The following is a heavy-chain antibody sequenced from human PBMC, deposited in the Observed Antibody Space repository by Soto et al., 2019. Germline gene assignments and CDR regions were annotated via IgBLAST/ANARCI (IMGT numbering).Heavy chain of an antibody. CDR3: ARGGGGYCSSTSCYGFDY. D-gene: IGHD2-2*03. Sequence: GGSLRLSCAASGFTFSSYWMHWVRQAPGKGLVWVSRINSDGSSTSYADSVKGRFTISRDNAKNTLYLQMNSLRAEDTAVYYCARGGGGYCSSTSCYGFDYWGQGTLVTVSS. V-gene: IGHV3-74*01. CDR2: INSDGSST. CDR1: GFTFSSYW. J-gene: IGHJ4*02.